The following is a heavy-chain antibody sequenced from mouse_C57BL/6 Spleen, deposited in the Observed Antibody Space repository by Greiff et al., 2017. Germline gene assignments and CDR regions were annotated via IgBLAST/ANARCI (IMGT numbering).Heavy chain of an antibody. CDR2: INSDGGST. Sequence: EVKLVESGGGLVQPGESLKLSCESNEYEFPSHDMSWVRKTPEKRLELVAAINSDGGSTYYPDTMERRFIISRDNTKKPLYLQMSSLRSEDTALYYCARYDYDGAWFAYWGQGTLVTVSA. CDR3: ARYDYDGAWFAY. J-gene: IGHJ3*01. V-gene: IGHV5-2*01. CDR1: EYEFPSHD. D-gene: IGHD2-4*01.